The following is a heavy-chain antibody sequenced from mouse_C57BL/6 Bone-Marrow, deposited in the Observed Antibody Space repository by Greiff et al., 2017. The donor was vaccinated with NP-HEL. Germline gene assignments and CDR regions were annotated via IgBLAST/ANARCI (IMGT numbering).Heavy chain of an antibody. V-gene: IGHV1-69*01. CDR3: ARRDGSSYIYAMDY. J-gene: IGHJ4*01. D-gene: IGHD1-1*01. Sequence: VQLQQPGAELVMPGASVKLSCKASGYTFTSYWMHWVKQRPGQGLEWIGELDPSDSYTNYNQKFKGKSTLTVDKSSSTAYMQLSSLTSEDSAVYYCARRDGSSYIYAMDYWGQGTSVTVSS. CDR1: GYTFTSYW. CDR2: LDPSDSYT.